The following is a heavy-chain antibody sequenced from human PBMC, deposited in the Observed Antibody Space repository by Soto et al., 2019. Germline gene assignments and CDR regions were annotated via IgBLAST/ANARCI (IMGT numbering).Heavy chain of an antibody. CDR3: AKDRRADWESYYYYAMDV. CDR1: GGTFSSFT. Sequence: EASVKVSCKASGGTFSSFTISWVRQASGQGLEWMGGIIPIYGTANYAQKFQGRVTITADASTRTAYMELSSLRSEDTAVYYCAKDRRADWESYYYYAMDVWGQGTTVTVSS. CDR2: IIPIYGTA. J-gene: IGHJ6*02. V-gene: IGHV1-69*13. D-gene: IGHD1-26*01.